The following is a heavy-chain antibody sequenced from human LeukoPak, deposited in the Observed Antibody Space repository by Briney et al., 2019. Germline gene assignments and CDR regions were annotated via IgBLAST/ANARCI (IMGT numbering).Heavy chain of an antibody. CDR1: GSSFTSYW. CDR2: IYPGDSDT. D-gene: IGHD1-26*01. Sequence: GESLKISCKGSGSSFTSYWIGWVRQMPGKGLKWMGIIYPGDSDTRYSPSFQGQVTISADKSISTAYLQWSSLKASDTAMYYCARRPGIVGAIWDPANWFDPWGQGTLVTVSS. V-gene: IGHV5-51*01. CDR3: ARRPGIVGAIWDPANWFDP. J-gene: IGHJ5*02.